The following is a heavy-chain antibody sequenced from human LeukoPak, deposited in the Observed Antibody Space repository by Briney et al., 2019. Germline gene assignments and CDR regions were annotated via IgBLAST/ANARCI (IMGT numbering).Heavy chain of an antibody. V-gene: IGHV4-38-2*02. Sequence: SETLSLTCTVSGYSISSGYYWGWIRQPPGKGLEWIGSIYHSGSTNYNPSLKSRVTISVDKSKNQFSLKLSSVTAADTAVYYCARQEGGIVGPYWGQGTLVTVSS. J-gene: IGHJ4*02. CDR2: IYHSGST. CDR1: GYSISSGYY. CDR3: ARQEGGIVGPY. D-gene: IGHD1-26*01.